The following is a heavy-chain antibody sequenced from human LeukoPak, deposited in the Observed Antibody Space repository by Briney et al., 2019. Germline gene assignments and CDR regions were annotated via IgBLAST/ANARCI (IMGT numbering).Heavy chain of an antibody. J-gene: IGHJ1*01. V-gene: IGHV3-23*01. CDR2: ISGSGGST. CDR3: AKGNQRAEYFQH. CDR1: GFTFSSYA. Sequence: PGGSLRLSCAASGFTFSSYAMSWVRQAPGKGLEWVSAISGSGGSTYYADSVKGRFTISRDNSKNTLYLQMNSLRAEDTAVYYSAKGNQRAEYFQHWGQGTLVTVSS. D-gene: IGHD6-25*01.